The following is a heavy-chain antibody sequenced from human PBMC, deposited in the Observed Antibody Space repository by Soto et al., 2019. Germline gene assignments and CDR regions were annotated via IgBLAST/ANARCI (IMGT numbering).Heavy chain of an antibody. J-gene: IGHJ4*02. CDR3: ARVCGSYYGPWCY. D-gene: IGHD1-26*01. Sequence: GASVKVSCKASGYTFTSYAMHWVRQAPGQRLEWMGWINAGNGNTKYSQKFQGRVTITRDTSASTAYMELSSLRSEDTAVYYCARVCGSYYGPWCYWGQGTLVTVSS. CDR1: GYTFTSYA. V-gene: IGHV1-3*01. CDR2: INAGNGNT.